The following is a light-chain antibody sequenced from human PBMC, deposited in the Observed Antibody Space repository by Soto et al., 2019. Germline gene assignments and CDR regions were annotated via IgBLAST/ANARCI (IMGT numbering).Light chain of an antibody. Sequence: DIQMTQSPSSLSASVGDRVTFTCQASQDISIYLNWYQQKPGKAPKLLIYDAFNLEAGVPSRFSASGSGTDFTFTISSLQPEEFATYDCQQYFTLPLTFGGGTRVEIK. CDR2: DAF. V-gene: IGKV1-33*01. CDR3: QQYFTLPLT. J-gene: IGKJ4*01. CDR1: QDISIY.